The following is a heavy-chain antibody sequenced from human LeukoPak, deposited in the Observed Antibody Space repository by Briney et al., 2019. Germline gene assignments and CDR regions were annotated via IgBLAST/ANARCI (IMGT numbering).Heavy chain of an antibody. CDR3: AGRGAAGTIDY. J-gene: IGHJ4*02. CDR2: INHSGST. V-gene: IGHV4-34*01. Sequence: SETLSLTGAVYGGSFSGYYWSWLRQPPGKGLEWIGEINHSGSTNYNPSLKSRVTISVDTSKNQFSLKLSSVTAADTAVYYCAGRGAAGTIDYWGQGTLVTVSS. CDR1: GGSFSGYY. D-gene: IGHD6-13*01.